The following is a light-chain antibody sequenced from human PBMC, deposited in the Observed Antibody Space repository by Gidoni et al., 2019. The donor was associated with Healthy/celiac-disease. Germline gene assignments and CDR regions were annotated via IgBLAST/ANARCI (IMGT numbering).Light chain of an antibody. Sequence: DIQMTQSPSSLSASVGERVTITCRASQSISSYLNWYQQKPGKAPKLPIYAASSLQSGVPSRFSGSGSGTDFTLTISSLQPEDFATYYCQQSYSTPPTFGQGTKVEIK. J-gene: IGKJ1*01. CDR2: AAS. V-gene: IGKV1-39*01. CDR1: QSISSY. CDR3: QQSYSTPPT.